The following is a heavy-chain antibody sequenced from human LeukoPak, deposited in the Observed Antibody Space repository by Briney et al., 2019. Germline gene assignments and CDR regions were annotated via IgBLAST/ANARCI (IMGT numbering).Heavy chain of an antibody. J-gene: IGHJ4*02. D-gene: IGHD6-13*01. CDR3: ARALLAAAGIRYFDY. CDR2: ISSSSSYI. CDR1: GFTFSSYS. Sequence: GGSLRLSCAASGFTFSSYSMNWVRQAPGKGLEWVSSISSSSSYIYYADSVKGRFTISRDNAKNSLYLQMNSLRAEDTAVYYCARALLAAAGIRYFDYWGQGTLVTVFS. V-gene: IGHV3-21*01.